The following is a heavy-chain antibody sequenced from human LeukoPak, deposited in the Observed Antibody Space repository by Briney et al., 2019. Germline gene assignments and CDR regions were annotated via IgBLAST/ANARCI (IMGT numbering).Heavy chain of an antibody. J-gene: IGHJ3*02. D-gene: IGHD2-8*02. CDR3: AREDPGHWSRRAFEI. CDR1: GFTVSSNY. CDR2: IYGGGIT. Sequence: GGSLRHSCADSGFTVSSNYISWVRQAPGKGLGWVSVIYGGGITNYADSVKGRFTISRDNSKNTLYLQMNSLRAEDTAVYYCAREDPGHWSRRAFEIWGQGTMVTVSS. V-gene: IGHV3-53*01.